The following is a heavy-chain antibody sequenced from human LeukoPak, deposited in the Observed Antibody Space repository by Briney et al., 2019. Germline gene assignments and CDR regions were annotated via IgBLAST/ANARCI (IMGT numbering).Heavy chain of an antibody. Sequence: GGSLRLSCTASGFTFGDYAMNWFRQAPGKGLEWVSFIRSTASGGTTEYAASVKGRFTTSRDDSKSIAFLQMNSLKTEDTAIYYCTRDDPYSSGSSRAFDFWGQGTMVTVSS. CDR1: GFTFGDYA. CDR2: IRSTASGGTT. J-gene: IGHJ3*01. V-gene: IGHV3-49*03. CDR3: TRDDPYSSGSSRAFDF. D-gene: IGHD6-19*01.